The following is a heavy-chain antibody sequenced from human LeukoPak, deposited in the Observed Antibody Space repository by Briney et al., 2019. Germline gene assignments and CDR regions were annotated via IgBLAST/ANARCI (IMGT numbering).Heavy chain of an antibody. V-gene: IGHV3-21*05. J-gene: IGHJ4*02. CDR2: INTDSSDI. D-gene: IGHD2-2*01. CDR1: GFIFSDRD. Sequence: GGSLRLSCAASGFIFSDRDIHWVRQAPGKGLEWVSYINTDSSDIHYADSVKGRFTISRDNARNTLYLQLSSLRAEDSAVYYCARDTFQPGLIDSWGQGTLVTVSS. CDR3: ARDTFQPGLIDS.